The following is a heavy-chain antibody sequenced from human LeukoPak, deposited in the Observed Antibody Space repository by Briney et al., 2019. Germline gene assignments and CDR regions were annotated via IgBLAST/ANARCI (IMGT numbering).Heavy chain of an antibody. CDR2: ISAYNGNT. V-gene: IGHV1-18*01. J-gene: IGHJ5*02. Sequence: ASVKVSCKASGYTFTSYGISWVRQAPGQGLEWMGWISAYNGNTNYAQKLQGRVTMTTDTSTSTAYMELRRLRSDDTAVYYCARERGYYDSSGYPNLNWFDPWGQGTLVTVSS. CDR1: GYTFTSYG. CDR3: ARERGYYDSSGYPNLNWFDP. D-gene: IGHD3-22*01.